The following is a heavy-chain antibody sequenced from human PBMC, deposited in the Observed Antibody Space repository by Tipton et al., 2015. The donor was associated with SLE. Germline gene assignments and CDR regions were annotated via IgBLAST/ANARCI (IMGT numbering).Heavy chain of an antibody. CDR3: ARGGAYGY. D-gene: IGHD1-26*01. J-gene: IGHJ4*02. CDR2: VHYSGNT. V-gene: IGHV4-38-2*02. Sequence: LRLSCTVSGDSISSGYYWAWIRQPPGKGLEWIATVHYSGNTYYNPSLKSRNTMSVDTSKNQFSLKLTSVTAADTAVYYCARGGAYGYWGQGTLVTVSS. CDR1: GDSISSGYY.